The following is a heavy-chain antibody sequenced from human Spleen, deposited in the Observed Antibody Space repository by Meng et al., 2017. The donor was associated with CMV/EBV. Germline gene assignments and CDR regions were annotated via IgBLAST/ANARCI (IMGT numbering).Heavy chain of an antibody. J-gene: IGHJ4*02. CDR3: ARRSIGYSSGWYYFDY. Sequence: YGGSFSGYYWRWSRQPPGKGLEWIGEINHSGSTNYYPSLKSRVTISVDTSKNQFSLKLSSVTAADTAVYYCARRSIGYSSGWYYFDYWGQGTLVTVSS. V-gene: IGHV4-34*01. CDR1: GGSFSGYY. D-gene: IGHD6-19*01. CDR2: INHSGST.